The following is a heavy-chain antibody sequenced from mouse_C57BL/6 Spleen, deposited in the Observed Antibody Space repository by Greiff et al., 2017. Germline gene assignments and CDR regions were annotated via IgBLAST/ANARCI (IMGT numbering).Heavy chain of an antibody. D-gene: IGHD1-1*01. V-gene: IGHV1-7*01. CDR2: INPSSGYT. CDR1: GYTFTSYW. Sequence: VQLQQSGAELAKPGASVKLSCKASGYTFTSYWMYWVKQRPGQGLEWIGYINPSSGYTKYNQKFKDKVTLTTDKSSSTLYLQLISLTYEDSEVYDSARSHPYYGGSYSDAMDCWGQGTSVTVSS. CDR3: ARSHPYYGGSYSDAMDC. J-gene: IGHJ4*01.